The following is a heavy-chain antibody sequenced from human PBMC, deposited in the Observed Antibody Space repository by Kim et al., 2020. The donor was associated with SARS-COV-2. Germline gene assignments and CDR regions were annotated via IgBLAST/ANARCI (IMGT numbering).Heavy chain of an antibody. V-gene: IGHV1-69*01. CDR3: ARGTLTGYSRYFDL. J-gene: IGHJ2*01. D-gene: IGHD3-9*01. Sequence: AQKFQGRVTITADESTSTAYMELSSLRSEDTAVYYCARGTLTGYSRYFDLWGRGTLVTVSS.